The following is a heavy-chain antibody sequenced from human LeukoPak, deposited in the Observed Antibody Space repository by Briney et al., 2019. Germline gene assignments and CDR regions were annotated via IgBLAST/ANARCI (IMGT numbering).Heavy chain of an antibody. V-gene: IGHV3-21*01. Sequence: GGSLRLSCAASGVTFSGYSMNWVRQAPGKGLEWVSSISSSSSYAYYADSVKGRFTISRDNAKNSLYLQMNSLRAEDTAVYYCARGLRYYDILTGYTAGYYGMDVWGQGTTVTVSS. CDR2: ISSSSSYA. D-gene: IGHD3-9*01. CDR1: GVTFSGYS. CDR3: ARGLRYYDILTGYTAGYYGMDV. J-gene: IGHJ6*02.